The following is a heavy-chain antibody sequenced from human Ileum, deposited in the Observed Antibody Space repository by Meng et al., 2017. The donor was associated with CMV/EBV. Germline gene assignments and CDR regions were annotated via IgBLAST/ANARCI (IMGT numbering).Heavy chain of an antibody. Sequence: GSLRLSCNVSGGSISSSSYYWGWIRQPPGEGLEWIGSIYYSGTTYYNPSLKSRITISVDTSENQFSLKVNSVTAADTAVYCCATSSSWYLQGDSWGQGTLVTVSS. CDR1: GGSISSSSYY. CDR3: ATSSSWYLQGDS. J-gene: IGHJ4*02. D-gene: IGHD6-13*01. CDR2: IYYSGTT. V-gene: IGHV4-39*07.